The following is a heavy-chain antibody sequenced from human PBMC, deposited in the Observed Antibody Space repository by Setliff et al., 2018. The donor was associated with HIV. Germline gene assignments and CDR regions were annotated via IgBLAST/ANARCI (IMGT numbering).Heavy chain of an antibody. V-gene: IGHV1-69*10. Sequence: VKVSCKASGDAFNSYAISWVRQAPGQGLEWMGGIIPILGIANYAQKFQGRVTITADKSTSTAYMELSSLRSEDTAVYYCARDRRTGYDILTGYSFDYWGQGTLVTVSS. CDR1: GDAFNSYA. CDR3: ARDRRTGYDILTGYSFDY. CDR2: IIPILGIA. D-gene: IGHD3-9*01. J-gene: IGHJ4*02.